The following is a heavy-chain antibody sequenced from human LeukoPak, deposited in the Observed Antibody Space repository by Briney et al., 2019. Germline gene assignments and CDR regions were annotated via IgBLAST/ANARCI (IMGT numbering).Heavy chain of an antibody. CDR1: GFTFSSKA. V-gene: IGHV3-23*01. Sequence: GGSLRLSCAASGFTFSSKALSWVRQAPGKGLEWVSAISGSGGTTYYADSVKGRFTISRDNTKNTLYLQMNSLRVEDTAVYYCAKTPTYYYASGSYYDDWGQGTLVTVSS. CDR3: AKTPTYYYASGSYYDD. CDR2: ISGSGGTT. J-gene: IGHJ4*02. D-gene: IGHD3-10*01.